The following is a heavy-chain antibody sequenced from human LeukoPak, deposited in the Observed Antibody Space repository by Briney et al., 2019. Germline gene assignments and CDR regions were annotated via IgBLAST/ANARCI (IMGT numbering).Heavy chain of an antibody. CDR3: ARARPATYNVSADF. CDR2: INEDETER. Sequence: GGSLRLSCVASGFTFRNYWMSWLRQTPGKGLEWVANINEDETERYYVASVEGRFTVSRDNGKNSLYLQMNGLRAEDSAVFYCARARPATYNVSADFWGRGTLVTVSS. J-gene: IGHJ4*02. V-gene: IGHV3-7*01. D-gene: IGHD1-14*01. CDR1: GFTFRNYW.